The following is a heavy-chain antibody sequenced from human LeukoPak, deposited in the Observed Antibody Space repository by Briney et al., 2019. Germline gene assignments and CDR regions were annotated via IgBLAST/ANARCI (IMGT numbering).Heavy chain of an antibody. Sequence: GGSLRLSCLPSGFTFSRCSMKWVRQAPGKGLQWVSAISGSSDDKHYIDSLKGRFNISRVNAKTSLFFQMYRLRAEDTAVYYCVRAEGPSGKSEYFQHWGQGTLVTFSS. CDR3: VRAEGPSGKSEYFQH. J-gene: IGHJ1*01. CDR2: ISGSSDDK. CDR1: GFTFSRCS. D-gene: IGHD1-26*01. V-gene: IGHV3-21*01.